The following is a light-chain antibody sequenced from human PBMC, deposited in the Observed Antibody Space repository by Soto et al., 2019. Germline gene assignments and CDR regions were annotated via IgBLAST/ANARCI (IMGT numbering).Light chain of an antibody. J-gene: IGKJ1*01. CDR1: QSVLHSSDNKNY. Sequence: DIVMTQSPDSLAVSLGERATINCRSSQSVLHSSDNKNYLAWYQQKPGQPPKLLINWASTRESGVPDRFSGSGSGTDFTLTISSLQAEDGAAYYCLHWYNTPPWTFGQGTKVVIK. CDR3: LHWYNTPPWT. V-gene: IGKV4-1*01. CDR2: WAS.